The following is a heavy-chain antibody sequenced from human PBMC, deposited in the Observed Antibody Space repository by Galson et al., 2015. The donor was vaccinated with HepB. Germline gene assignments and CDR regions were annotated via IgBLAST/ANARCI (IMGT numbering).Heavy chain of an antibody. CDR3: VTEEQWRG. CDR2: VKSSSDGYIT. D-gene: IGHD6-19*01. Sequence: SLRLSCAASGFTFRHAWMSWVRQRPGKGLEWVGRVKSSSDGYITQYAAPVKGRFTISRDDSRDVLFLQMNYLQSEDTGIYYCVTEEQWRGWGQGTLVTASP. J-gene: IGHJ1*01. V-gene: IGHV3-15*01. CDR1: GFTFRHAW.